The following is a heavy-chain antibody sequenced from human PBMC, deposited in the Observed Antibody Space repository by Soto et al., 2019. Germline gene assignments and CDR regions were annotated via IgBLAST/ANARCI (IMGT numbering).Heavy chain of an antibody. CDR2: IWYDGSNK. J-gene: IGHJ6*02. CDR1: GFTFSSYG. V-gene: IGHV3-33*01. Sequence: GGSLRLSCAASGFTFSSYGMHWVRQAPGKGLEWVAVIWYDGSNKYYADSVKGRFTISRDNSKNTLYLQMNSLRAEDTAVYYCARASSSGWPLYYYYYYGMDVWGQGTTVTVSS. CDR3: ARASSSGWPLYYYYYYGMDV. D-gene: IGHD6-19*01.